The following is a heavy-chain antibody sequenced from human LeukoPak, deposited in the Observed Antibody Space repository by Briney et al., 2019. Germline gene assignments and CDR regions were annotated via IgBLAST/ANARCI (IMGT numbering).Heavy chain of an antibody. J-gene: IGHJ3*02. Sequence: SSETLSLTCTVSGGSISSYYWSWIRQPPGKGLEWIGYIYYSGSTNYNPSLKSRVTISVDTSKNQFSLKLSSVTAADTAVYYCARWGPWGIDAFDIWGQGTMVTVSS. D-gene: IGHD6-13*01. V-gene: IGHV4-59*01. CDR2: IYYSGST. CDR1: GGSISSYY. CDR3: ARWGPWGIDAFDI.